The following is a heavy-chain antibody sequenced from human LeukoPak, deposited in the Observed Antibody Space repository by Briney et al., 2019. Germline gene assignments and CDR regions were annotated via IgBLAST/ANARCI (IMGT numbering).Heavy chain of an antibody. Sequence: PGGSLRLSCAASGFTFSSYAMSWVRQAPGKGLEWVSAISGCGGSTYYADSVKGRFTISRDNSKNTLYLQMNSLRAEDTAVYYCAKGEYCSGGSCYFSFYYFDYWGQGTLVTVSS. D-gene: IGHD2-15*01. J-gene: IGHJ4*02. CDR2: ISGCGGST. CDR1: GFTFSSYA. V-gene: IGHV3-23*01. CDR3: AKGEYCSGGSCYFSFYYFDY.